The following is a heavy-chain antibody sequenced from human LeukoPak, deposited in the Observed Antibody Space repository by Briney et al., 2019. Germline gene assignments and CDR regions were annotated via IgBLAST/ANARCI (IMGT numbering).Heavy chain of an antibody. CDR3: GRTTWENSLDP. Sequence: GGSLRLSCAASGFTFSSYWMHWVRQAPGEGLVWVSRIGPDGSYTNYADSVKGRFTISRDNAKNTLYLQMNSLRAEGTAVYYCGRTTWENSLDPWGQGTLVTVSS. CDR2: IGPDGSYT. D-gene: IGHD1-26*01. J-gene: IGHJ5*02. CDR1: GFTFSSYW. V-gene: IGHV3-74*01.